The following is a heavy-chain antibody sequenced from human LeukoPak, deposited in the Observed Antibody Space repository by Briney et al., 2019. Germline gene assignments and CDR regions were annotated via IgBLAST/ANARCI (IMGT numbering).Heavy chain of an antibody. Sequence: EGSLRLSCAASGFTVSSNYMSWVRQAPGKGLEWVSVIYSGGSTYYADSVKGRFTISRDNSKNTLYLQMNSLRAEDTAVYYCARDITTWAFDIWGQGTMVTVSS. J-gene: IGHJ3*02. CDR2: IYSGGST. V-gene: IGHV3-66*01. D-gene: IGHD1-20*01. CDR1: GFTVSSNY. CDR3: ARDITTWAFDI.